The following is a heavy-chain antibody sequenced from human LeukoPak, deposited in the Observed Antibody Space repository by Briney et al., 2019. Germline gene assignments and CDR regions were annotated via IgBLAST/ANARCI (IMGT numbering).Heavy chain of an antibody. CDR2: IYHSGST. V-gene: IGHV4-38-2*01. Sequence: SETLSLTCAVSGYSISNGYYWGWVRQPPGKGLEWIGSIYHSGSTYYNPSLKSRVTISVDTSKNQFSLKLSSVTAADTAVYYCARLELGVFGVVIYPWGAFDIWGQGTMVTVSS. CDR3: ARLELGVFGVVIYPWGAFDI. CDR1: GYSISNGYY. J-gene: IGHJ3*02. D-gene: IGHD3-3*01.